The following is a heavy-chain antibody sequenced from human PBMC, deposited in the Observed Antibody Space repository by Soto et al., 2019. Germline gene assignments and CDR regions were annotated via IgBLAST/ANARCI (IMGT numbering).Heavy chain of an antibody. V-gene: IGHV2-5*02. CDR1: GFSLSTSGVG. Sequence: QITLKESGPTLVKPTQTLTLTCTFSGFSLSTSGVGVGWISQPPGKALEWLALIHWDDDKRYCPSLKSRLTITKDTYKNQVDLTRTIMDPVATATDYCAHTVRGGTSAFDIRGQGTMVTVSS. CDR3: AHTVRGGTSAFDI. CDR2: IHWDDDK. D-gene: IGHD3-16*01. J-gene: IGHJ3*02.